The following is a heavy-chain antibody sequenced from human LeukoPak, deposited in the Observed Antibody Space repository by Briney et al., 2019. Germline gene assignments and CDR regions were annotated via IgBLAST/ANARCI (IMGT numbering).Heavy chain of an antibody. D-gene: IGHD7-27*01. CDR1: GFTFSSYA. J-gene: IGHJ4*02. V-gene: IGHV3-15*07. CDR3: TTGNWGPH. Sequence: GGSLRLSCAASGFTFSSYAMNWVRQAPGKGLEWVGRIKRKTDGGTTDYAAPVKGRFTISRDDSKNTLYLQMNSLKTEDTAVYYCTTGNWGPHWGQGTLVTVSS. CDR2: IKRKTDGGTT.